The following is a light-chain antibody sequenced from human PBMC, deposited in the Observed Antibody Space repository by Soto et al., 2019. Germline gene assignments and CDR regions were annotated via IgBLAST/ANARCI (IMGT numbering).Light chain of an antibody. CDR3: QQYGGSPTT. V-gene: IGKV3-20*01. J-gene: IGKJ5*01. Sequence: ETVLTQSPVTLSLSPGERATLSCRASQSVGSYLAWYQQKPGQAPRLLIHGSSNRATGIPDRFSGTGSGTDFTLTISRLEPEDFAVYFCQQYGGSPTTFGQGTRLEIK. CDR1: QSVGSY. CDR2: GSS.